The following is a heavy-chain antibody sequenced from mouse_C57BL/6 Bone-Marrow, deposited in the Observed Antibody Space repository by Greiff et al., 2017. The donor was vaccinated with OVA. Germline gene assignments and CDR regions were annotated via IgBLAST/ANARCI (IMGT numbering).Heavy chain of an antibody. CDR1: GYTFTSYG. Sequence: VQLQQSGAELARPGASVKLSCKASGYTFTSYGISWVKQRTGQGLEWIGEIYPRSGNTYYNEKFKGKATLTADKSSSTAYMELRSLPSEDSAVYFCARRGYYYGSSYYFDYWGQGTTLTVSS. V-gene: IGHV1-81*01. D-gene: IGHD1-1*01. CDR3: ARRGYYYGSSYYFDY. CDR2: IYPRSGNT. J-gene: IGHJ2*01.